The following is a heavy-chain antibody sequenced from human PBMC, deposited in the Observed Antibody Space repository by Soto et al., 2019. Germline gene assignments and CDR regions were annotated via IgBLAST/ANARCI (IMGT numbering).Heavy chain of an antibody. CDR2: ISGSGGST. CDR1: GFTFSSYA. V-gene: IGHV3-23*01. CDR3: AKDITGTTNGFDY. D-gene: IGHD1-7*01. Sequence: PGGALRLSCAASGFTFSSYAMSWVRQAPGKGLEWVSAISGSGGSTYYADSVKGRFTISRDNSKNTLYLQMNSLRAEDTAVYYCAKDITGTTNGFDYWGQGTLVTVSS. J-gene: IGHJ4*02.